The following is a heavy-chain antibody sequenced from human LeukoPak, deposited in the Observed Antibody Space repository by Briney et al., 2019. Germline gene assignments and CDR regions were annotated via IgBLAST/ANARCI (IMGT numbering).Heavy chain of an antibody. CDR2: ISGSGGST. Sequence: PGGSLKLSCEASGFTFSSYAMSWVRQAPGKGLEWVSAISGSGGSTYYADSVKGRFTISRDNSKHTLYLQMNSLRAEDTAVYYCAKDQRGNFDYWGQGTLVTVSS. CDR3: AKDQRGNFDY. D-gene: IGHD3-10*01. V-gene: IGHV3-23*01. J-gene: IGHJ4*02. CDR1: GFTFSSYA.